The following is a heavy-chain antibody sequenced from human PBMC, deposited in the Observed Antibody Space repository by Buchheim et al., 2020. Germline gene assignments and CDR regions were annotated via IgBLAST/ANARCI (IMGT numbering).Heavy chain of an antibody. J-gene: IGHJ3*02. CDR1: GGTFSSYA. D-gene: IGHD3-22*01. V-gene: IGHV1-69*04. Sequence: QVQLVQSGAEVKKPGSSVKVSCKASGGTFSSYAISWVRQAPGQGLEWMGRIIPILGIANYAQKFQGRVTITADKSTSKAYMELSSLRSEDTAVYYCASSPLSSYYYDSSGSAFDIWGQGT. CDR3: ASSPLSSYYYDSSGSAFDI. CDR2: IIPILGIA.